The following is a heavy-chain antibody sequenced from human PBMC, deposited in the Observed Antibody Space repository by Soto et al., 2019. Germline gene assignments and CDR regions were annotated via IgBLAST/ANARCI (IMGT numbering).Heavy chain of an antibody. Sequence: EVQVLESGGGLVQPGGSLRLSCEVSGISFRNFAMTWFRQTPGKGLEWVSSISGNGDDTYYADSVKGRFTISRDNSMNTVYLQMNILRVEDTALYYCARSLWGGSLREDYWGQGTLVTVSS. CDR2: ISGNGDDT. J-gene: IGHJ4*02. CDR3: ARSLWGGSLREDY. D-gene: IGHD3-16*01. V-gene: IGHV3-23*01. CDR1: GISFRNFA.